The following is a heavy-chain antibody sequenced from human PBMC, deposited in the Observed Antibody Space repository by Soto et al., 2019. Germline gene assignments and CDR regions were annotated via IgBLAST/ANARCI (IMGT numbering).Heavy chain of an antibody. Sequence: GASVKVSCKASGFTFTSSAVQWVRQARGQRLEWIGWIVVGSGNTNYAQKFQERVTITRDMSTSTAYMELSSLRSEDTAVYYCAAGPYDFWSGLSWFDPWGQGTLVTVSS. D-gene: IGHD3-3*01. CDR2: IVVGSGNT. J-gene: IGHJ5*02. V-gene: IGHV1-58*01. CDR3: AAGPYDFWSGLSWFDP. CDR1: GFTFTSSA.